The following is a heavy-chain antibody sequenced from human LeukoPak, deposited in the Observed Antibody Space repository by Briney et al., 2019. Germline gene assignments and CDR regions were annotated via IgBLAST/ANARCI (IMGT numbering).Heavy chain of an antibody. D-gene: IGHD3-10*01. V-gene: IGHV3-66*01. CDR2: IHSDGST. CDR1: RFSVRGNF. CDR3: ARDFSAGGFDF. Sequence: PGGSLRLSCAVSRFSVRGNFMSWLRQAPGKGLEWLSVIHSDGSTYYADSVKGRFTISRDNSENTLYLQMNSLKAEDTAVYYRARDFSAGGFDFWGQGTLVTVSS. J-gene: IGHJ4*02.